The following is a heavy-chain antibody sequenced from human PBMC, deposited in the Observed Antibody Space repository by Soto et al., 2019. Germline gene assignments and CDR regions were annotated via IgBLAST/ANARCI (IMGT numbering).Heavy chain of an antibody. CDR1: GGTFSSYT. CDR3: AVTYYYGSGSYEEFDY. Sequence: ASVKVSCKASGGTFSSYTISWVRQAPGQGLEWMGRIIPILGIANYAQKFQGRVTITADKSTSTAYMELSSLRSEDTAVYYCAVTYYYGSGSYEEFDYWGQGTLVTVSS. V-gene: IGHV1-69*02. D-gene: IGHD3-10*01. J-gene: IGHJ4*02. CDR2: IIPILGIA.